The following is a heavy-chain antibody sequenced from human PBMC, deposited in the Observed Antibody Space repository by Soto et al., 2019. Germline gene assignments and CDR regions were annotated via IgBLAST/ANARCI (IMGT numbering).Heavy chain of an antibody. CDR3: ARGGNRYSNTASGVGGFDF. CDR2: LYYTGTT. J-gene: IGHJ4*02. CDR1: GVSISSCY. V-gene: IGHV4-59*01. D-gene: IGHD5-12*01. Sequence: SETLSLTCTVSGVSISSCYWSWIRQSPGTGLEWIGYLYYTGTTNNNPSLKRRVTISLDTAKNQFSLDMNSLTTAGTAVYFCARGGNRYSNTASGVGGFDFWGQGTLVTVSS.